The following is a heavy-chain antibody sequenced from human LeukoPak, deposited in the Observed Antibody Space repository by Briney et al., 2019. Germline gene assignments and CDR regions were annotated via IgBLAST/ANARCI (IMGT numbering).Heavy chain of an antibody. CDR3: ASGVWWLPKILYYYYYMDV. Sequence: SVKVSCKASGGTFSSYAISWVRQAPGQGLEWMGRIIPILGIANYAQKFQGRVTITADKSTSTAYIELSSLRSEDTAVYYCASGVWWLPKILYYYYYMDVWGKGTTVTVSS. CDR1: GGTFSSYA. CDR2: IIPILGIA. V-gene: IGHV1-69*04. J-gene: IGHJ6*03. D-gene: IGHD5-12*01.